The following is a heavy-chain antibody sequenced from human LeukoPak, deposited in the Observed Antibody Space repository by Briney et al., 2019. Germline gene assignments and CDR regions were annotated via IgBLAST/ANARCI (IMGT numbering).Heavy chain of an antibody. D-gene: IGHD3-9*01. CDR3: ARSARGYFDWLHY. V-gene: IGHV4-34*01. Sequence: PSETLSLTCAVYGGSFSGYYWSWIRQPPGKGLEWIGEINHSGSTNYNPSLKSRVTISVDTSKNQFSLKLSSVTAADTAVYYCARSARGYFDWLHYWGQGTLVTVSS. J-gene: IGHJ4*02. CDR1: GGSFSGYY. CDR2: INHSGST.